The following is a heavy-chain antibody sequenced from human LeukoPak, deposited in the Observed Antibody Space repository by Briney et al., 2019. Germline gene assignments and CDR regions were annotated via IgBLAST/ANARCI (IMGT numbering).Heavy chain of an antibody. CDR3: ARGRWAVSKGYYFDH. D-gene: IGHD4-23*01. Sequence: GGSLRLSCAASGFTFSSYWMSWVRQAPGKGLEWVANIKQDGSEKSYVDSVKGRFTISRDNAKNSLYLQMNSLRAEDTAVYYCARGRWAVSKGYYFDHWGQGTLVTVSS. CDR2: IKQDGSEK. V-gene: IGHV3-7*01. J-gene: IGHJ4*02. CDR1: GFTFSSYW.